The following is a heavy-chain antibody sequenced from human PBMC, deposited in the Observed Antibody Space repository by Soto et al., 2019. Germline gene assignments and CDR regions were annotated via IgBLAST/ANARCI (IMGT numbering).Heavy chain of an antibody. D-gene: IGHD1-26*01. Sequence: QVQLVESGGGVVQPGRSLRLSCAASGFTFSNYGMHWVRQAPGKGLEWVAAIWYDGSNKYYTDSVKGRFTISRDNSKDTLYLQMNSLRAEDTAVYYCVRDSGLVAAPFFDYWGQGALVTVSS. J-gene: IGHJ4*02. CDR3: VRDSGLVAAPFFDY. CDR1: GFTFSNYG. V-gene: IGHV3-33*01. CDR2: IWYDGSNK.